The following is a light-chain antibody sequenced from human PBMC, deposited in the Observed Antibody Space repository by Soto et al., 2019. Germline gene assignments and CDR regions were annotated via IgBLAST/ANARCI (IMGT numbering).Light chain of an antibody. Sequence: VVMTQSPLALAVILGRQAFIVCGSSQIRLYSDGKTFLTWFHQRPGQAPRRLIYEVSNRDSGVPARFSGSRSGTDCTLTISRVEAEEGGVDYCMEGTHWPLTGGGGITGGIK. V-gene: IGKV2-30*01. CDR2: EVS. CDR1: QIRLYSDGKTF. J-gene: IGKJ4*01. CDR3: MEGTHWPLT.